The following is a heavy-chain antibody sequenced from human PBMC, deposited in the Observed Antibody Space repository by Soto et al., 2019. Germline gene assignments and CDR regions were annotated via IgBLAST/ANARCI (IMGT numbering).Heavy chain of an antibody. J-gene: IGHJ4*02. CDR1: GFTFSSYA. V-gene: IGHV3-23*01. CDR3: AKGEITMVRGVNHRVFDY. Sequence: GGSLRLSCAASGFTFSSYAMSWVRQAPGKGLEWVSAISGSGGSTYYADSVKGRFTISRDNSKNTLYLQMNSLRAEDTAVYYCAKGEITMVRGVNHRVFDYWGQGTLVTVSS. D-gene: IGHD3-10*01. CDR2: ISGSGGST.